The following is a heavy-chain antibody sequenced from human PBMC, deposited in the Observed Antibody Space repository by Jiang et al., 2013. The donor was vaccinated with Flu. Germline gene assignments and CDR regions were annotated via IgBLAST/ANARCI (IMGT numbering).Heavy chain of an antibody. CDR3: ARDLGVAVYGMDV. V-gene: IGHV1-2*02. CDR2: INPNSGGT. D-gene: IGHD6-19*01. J-gene: IGHJ6*02. Sequence: LEWMGWINPNSGGTNYAQKFQGRVTMTRDTSISTAYMELSRLRSDDTAVYYCARDLGVAVYGMDVWGQGTTVTVSS.